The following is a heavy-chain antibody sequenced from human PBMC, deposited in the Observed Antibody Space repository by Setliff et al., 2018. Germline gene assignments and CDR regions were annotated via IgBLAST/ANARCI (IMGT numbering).Heavy chain of an antibody. J-gene: IGHJ4*02. V-gene: IGHV3-74*01. CDR1: GFTFSSFW. CDR3: AREPTVTTLDY. Sequence: GGSLRLSCAASGFTFSSFWMHWVRQAPGKGLVWVSRIKSDGSSTTYADSVKGRFTISRDNAKNTLYLQMNGLRAEDTAVYYCAREPTVTTLDYWGQGTLVTVSS. CDR2: IKSDGSST. D-gene: IGHD4-4*01.